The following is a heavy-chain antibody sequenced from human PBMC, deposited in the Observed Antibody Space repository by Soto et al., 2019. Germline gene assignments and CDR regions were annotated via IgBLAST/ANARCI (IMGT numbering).Heavy chain of an antibody. CDR1: GGSISSSSYY. V-gene: IGHV4-39*01. CDR2: IYYSGST. D-gene: IGHD3-9*01. CDR3: ARHRGQYYDILTGYYMDYYYYYMDV. Sequence: SETLSLTCTVSGGSISSSSYYWGCIRQPPGKGLEWIGSIYYSGSTYYNPSLKSRVTISVDTSKNQFSLKLSSVTAADTAVYYCARHRGQYYDILTGYYMDYYYYYMDVWGKGTTVTVSS. J-gene: IGHJ6*03.